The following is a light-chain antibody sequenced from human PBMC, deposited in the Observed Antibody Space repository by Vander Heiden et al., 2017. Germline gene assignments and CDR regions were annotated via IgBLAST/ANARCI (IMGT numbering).Light chain of an antibody. Sequence: IHITHFPPSLSASVGDSVTIPCRASPTIGTSLHWYQQKSGRAPELLSSSADILQEGVPSRFSGRGSGGDFSLTITSLQPEDVATYYCQQSFNTPQTFGQGTKVEIK. V-gene: IGKV1-39*01. CDR1: PTIGTS. CDR2: SAD. J-gene: IGKJ1*01. CDR3: QQSFNTPQT.